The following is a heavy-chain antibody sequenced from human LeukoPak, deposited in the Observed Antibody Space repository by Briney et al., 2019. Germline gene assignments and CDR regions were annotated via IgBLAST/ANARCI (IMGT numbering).Heavy chain of an antibody. CDR1: GFTFSSYA. CDR2: ISGSGGST. Sequence: GGSLRLSCAASGFTFSSYAMSWVRQAPGKGLAWVSAISGSGGSTYYADSVKGRFTISRDNSKNTLYLQMNSLRAEDTAVYYCATREVIVVVTAIRDYWGQGTLVTVSS. D-gene: IGHD2-21*02. V-gene: IGHV3-23*01. CDR3: ATREVIVVVTAIRDY. J-gene: IGHJ4*02.